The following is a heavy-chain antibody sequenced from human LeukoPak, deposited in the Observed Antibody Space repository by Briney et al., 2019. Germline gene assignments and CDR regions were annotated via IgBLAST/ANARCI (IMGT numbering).Heavy chain of an antibody. CDR2: IYHSGST. J-gene: IGHJ4*02. CDR3: ARDDTAMVDY. D-gene: IGHD5-18*01. V-gene: IGHV4-38-2*02. CDR1: GYSISSGYY. Sequence: SETLSLTXAVSGYSISSGYYWGWIRQPPGKGLEWIGSIYHSGSTYYNPSLKSRVTISVDTSKNQFSLKLSSVTAADTAVYYCARDDTAMVDYWGQGTLVTVSS.